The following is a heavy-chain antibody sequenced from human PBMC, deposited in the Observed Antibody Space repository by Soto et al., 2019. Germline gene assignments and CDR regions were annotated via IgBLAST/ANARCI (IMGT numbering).Heavy chain of an antibody. CDR1: GGSISSGGYY. D-gene: IGHD3-3*01. Sequence: SETLSLTCTVSGGSISSGGYYWSWIRQHPGKGLEWIGYIYYSGSTYYNPSLKSRVTISVDTSKNQFSLKLSSVTAADTAVYYCASLGGILEWQGLEFDYWGQGTLVTVSS. CDR3: ASLGGILEWQGLEFDY. V-gene: IGHV4-31*03. J-gene: IGHJ4*02. CDR2: IYYSGST.